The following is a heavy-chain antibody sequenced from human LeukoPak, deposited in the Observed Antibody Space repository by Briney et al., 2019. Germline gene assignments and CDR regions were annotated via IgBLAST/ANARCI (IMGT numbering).Heavy chain of an antibody. J-gene: IGHJ4*02. V-gene: IGHV3-74*01. CDR1: GFSFTSYC. D-gene: IGHD5-12*01. CDR2: INSDGSGT. Sequence: GGSLRLSCAASGFSFTSYCMHWVRQAPGKGLVWVSRINSDGSGTGYADSVKGRFTISRDNAKNTLYLQLNSLRAEDTAVYYFGREISAYDSYSSHWGQGTLVTVSS. CDR3: GREISAYDSYSSH.